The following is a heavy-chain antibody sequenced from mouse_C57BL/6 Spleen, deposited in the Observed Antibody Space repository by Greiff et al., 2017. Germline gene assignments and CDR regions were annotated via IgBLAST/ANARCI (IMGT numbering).Heavy chain of an antibody. D-gene: IGHD2-1*01. CDR2: INPSSGYT. J-gene: IGHJ2*01. CDR3: ARGYYGNYSD. Sequence: QVQLQQSGAELARPGASVKLSCKASGYTFTSYTMHWVKQRPGQGLEWIGYINPSSGYTKYNQKFKDKATLTADQSSSTAYMQLSRLTSEDSAVYYCARGYYGNYSDWGQGTTLTVSS. CDR1: GYTFTSYT. V-gene: IGHV1-4*01.